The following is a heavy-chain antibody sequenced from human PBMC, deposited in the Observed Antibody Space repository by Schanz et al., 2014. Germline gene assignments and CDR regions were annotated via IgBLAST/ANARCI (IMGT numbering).Heavy chain of an antibody. CDR1: GFTFSDYY. Sequence: QVYLVESGGDLVKPGGSLRLSCAASGFTFSDYYMAWIRQAPGKGLEWVSHISGSSIHKNYADSVKGRFTISRDNSKNTLFLQMSSLRAEDTAVYYCAKDHAGSDILTALGNWGQGTLVTVSS. J-gene: IGHJ4*02. V-gene: IGHV3-11*05. CDR3: AKDHAGSDILTALGN. D-gene: IGHD3-9*01. CDR2: ISGSSIHK.